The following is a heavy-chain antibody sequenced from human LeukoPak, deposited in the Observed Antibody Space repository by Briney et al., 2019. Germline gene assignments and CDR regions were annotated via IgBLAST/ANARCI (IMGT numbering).Heavy chain of an antibody. Sequence: PSETLSLTCTVSGGSISSYYWGWIRQPPGKGLEWIGSIYYSGSTYYNPSLKSRVTISVDTSKNQFSLKLSSVTAADTAVYYCASLRPDKRPLNWFDPWGQGTLVTVSS. D-gene: IGHD1-14*01. CDR1: GGSISSYY. CDR3: ASLRPDKRPLNWFDP. J-gene: IGHJ5*02. V-gene: IGHV4-39*01. CDR2: IYYSGST.